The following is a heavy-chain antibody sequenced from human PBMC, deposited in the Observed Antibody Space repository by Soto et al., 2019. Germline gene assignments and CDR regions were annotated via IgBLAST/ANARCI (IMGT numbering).Heavy chain of an antibody. J-gene: IGHJ4*02. Sequence: PGGSLRLSCAASGFSFSTYTMIWVRRAPGKGLEWVSAISGSGGSPSYADSVQGRFTISRDNPKKTLYLQMNSLRAEDTAVYYCAKARCTTSNCYVPDYWGQGTLVTVS. V-gene: IGHV3-23*01. CDR2: ISGSGGSP. D-gene: IGHD2-8*01. CDR1: GFSFSTYT. CDR3: AKARCTTSNCYVPDY.